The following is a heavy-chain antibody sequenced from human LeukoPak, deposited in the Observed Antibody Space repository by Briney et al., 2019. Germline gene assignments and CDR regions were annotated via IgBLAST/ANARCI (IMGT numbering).Heavy chain of an antibody. CDR3: AREMGARHDITGFDY. V-gene: IGHV3-11*04. CDR1: GFTLSDYY. CDR2: ISSSGSTI. D-gene: IGHD1-26*01. J-gene: IGHJ4*02. Sequence: GGSLRLSCGASGFTLSDYYMSWVRQAPGKGLEWVSYISSSGSTIYYADSVKGRFTISRDNAKNSLYLQMNSLRAEDTAVYYCAREMGARHDITGFDYWGQGTLVTVSS.